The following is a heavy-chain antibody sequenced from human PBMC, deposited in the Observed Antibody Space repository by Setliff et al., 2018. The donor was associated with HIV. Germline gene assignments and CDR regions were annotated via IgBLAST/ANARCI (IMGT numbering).Heavy chain of an antibody. CDR1: GFTFSYHA. CDR2: ISGSGDST. J-gene: IGHJ5*02. D-gene: IGHD3-3*01. Sequence: PGGSLRLSCAASGFTFSYHAMTWVRQAPGKGLEWVSGISGSGDSTFYADSVKGRFTISRDNSKNTLSLQMNDLRAEDTALYYCAKDYTSTFWEYNWFDAWGQGTLVTVSS. CDR3: AKDYTSTFWEYNWFDA. V-gene: IGHV3-23*01.